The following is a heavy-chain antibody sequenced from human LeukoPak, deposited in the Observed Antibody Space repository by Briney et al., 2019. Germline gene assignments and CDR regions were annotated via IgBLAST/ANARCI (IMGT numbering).Heavy chain of an antibody. J-gene: IGHJ6*02. Sequence: KGGESLKISCKGSGYSFTSHWIGWVRQMPGKGLEWMGIIYPGDSDTKYSPSFQGQVTISTDKSISTAYLQWSSLKASDTAMYYCAKRGGTGAPFYGMDVWGQGTTVTVSS. CDR1: GYSFTSHW. V-gene: IGHV5-51*01. CDR3: AKRGGTGAPFYGMDV. D-gene: IGHD1-1*01. CDR2: IYPGDSDT.